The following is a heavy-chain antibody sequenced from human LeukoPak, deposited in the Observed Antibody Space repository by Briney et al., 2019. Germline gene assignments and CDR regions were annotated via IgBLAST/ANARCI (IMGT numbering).Heavy chain of an antibody. Sequence: SETLSLTCAVSGGSISSSNWWSWVRQPPGKGLEWIGEIYHSGSTNYNPSLKSRVTISVDKSKNQFSLKLSSVTAADTGVYFCTRRNSLYDAFDIWGQGTPVAVSS. CDR3: TRRNSLYDAFDI. J-gene: IGHJ3*02. CDR2: IYHSGST. V-gene: IGHV4-4*02. D-gene: IGHD2-21*01. CDR1: GGSISSSNW.